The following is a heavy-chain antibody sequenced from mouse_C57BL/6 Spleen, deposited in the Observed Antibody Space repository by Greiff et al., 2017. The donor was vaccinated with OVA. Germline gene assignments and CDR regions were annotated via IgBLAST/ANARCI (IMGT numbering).Heavy chain of an antibody. CDR3: ARSYGYDKDAMDY. D-gene: IGHD2-2*01. Sequence: QVQLQQPGAELVKPGASVKLSCKASGYTFTSYWMQWVKQRPGQGLEWIGEIDPSDSYTNYNQKFKGKATLTVDTSSSTAYMQLSSLTSEDSAVYYCARSYGYDKDAMDYWGQGTSVTVSS. J-gene: IGHJ4*01. V-gene: IGHV1-50*01. CDR2: IDPSDSYT. CDR1: GYTFTSYW.